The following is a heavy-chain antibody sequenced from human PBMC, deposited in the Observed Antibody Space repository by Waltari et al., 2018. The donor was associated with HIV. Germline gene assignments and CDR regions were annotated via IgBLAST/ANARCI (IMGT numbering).Heavy chain of an antibody. CDR3: ATDHHDYDFWSGYYTGLGY. CDR2: FDPEDGET. Sequence: QVQLVQSGAEVKKPGASVKVSCTVSGYTLTELSMHWVRQAPGKGLEWMGGFDPEDGETIYAQKFQGRVTMTEDTSTDTAYMELSSLRSEDTAVYYCATDHHDYDFWSGYYTGLGYWGQGTLVTVSS. V-gene: IGHV1-24*01. J-gene: IGHJ4*02. CDR1: GYTLTELS. D-gene: IGHD3-3*01.